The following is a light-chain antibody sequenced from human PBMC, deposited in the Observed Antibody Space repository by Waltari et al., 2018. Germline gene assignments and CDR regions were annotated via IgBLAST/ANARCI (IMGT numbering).Light chain of an antibody. Sequence: EIVLTQSPATLSLSPGERATFSCRASQCVSSYLAWYQQKPGQAPRLLIYDASNSATGIPARFSGSGSGTDFTLTISSLEPEDFAVYYCQQRSNWPPYTFGQGTKLEIK. CDR3: QQRSNWPPYT. CDR2: DAS. J-gene: IGKJ2*01. V-gene: IGKV3-11*01. CDR1: QCVSSY.